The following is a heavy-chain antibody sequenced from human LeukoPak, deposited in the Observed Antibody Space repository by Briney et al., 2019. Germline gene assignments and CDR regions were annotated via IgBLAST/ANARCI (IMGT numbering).Heavy chain of an antibody. CDR2: INHSGST. CDR3: ARGHLRTGTREFDY. D-gene: IGHD1-7*01. V-gene: IGHV4-34*01. J-gene: IGHJ4*02. CDR1: GGSFNDYF. Sequence: SETLSLTCAVYGGSFNDYFWSWIRQPPGKGLEWIGEINHSGSTKYTASLKSRVAISVDTSKNQFSLKLNSVTAADTAVYFCARGHLRTGTREFDYCGQGTLVTASS.